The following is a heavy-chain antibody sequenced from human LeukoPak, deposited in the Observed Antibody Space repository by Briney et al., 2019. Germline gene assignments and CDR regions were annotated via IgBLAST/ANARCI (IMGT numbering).Heavy chain of an antibody. CDR2: ISYDGSNK. CDR1: GFTFSSYG. D-gene: IGHD6-19*01. CDR3: AKTSGQFDY. V-gene: IGHV3-30*18. Sequence: PGGSLRLSCAASGFTFSSYGMHWVRQAPGKGLEWVAVISYDGSNKYYADSVKGRFTISRDNSKNTLYLQMNSLRAEDTAVYYCAKTSGQFDYWAREPWSPSPQ. J-gene: IGHJ4*02.